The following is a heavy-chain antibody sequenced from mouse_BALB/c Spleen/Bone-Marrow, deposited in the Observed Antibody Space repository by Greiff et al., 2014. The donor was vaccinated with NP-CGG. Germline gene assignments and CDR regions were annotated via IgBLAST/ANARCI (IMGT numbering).Heavy chain of an antibody. J-gene: IGHJ4*01. V-gene: IGHV1-9*01. Sequence: VQLQQSGAELMRPGASVKISCKASGYTFTNYWIEWVKRRPGHGLEWIGEILPGRGSPNYNEKFKGKATFALDTSSNTSYMQLSSLTSEDSAVYYCARKGALRAMDYRGQGSSVTVSS. CDR3: ARKGALRAMDY. CDR1: GYTFTNYW. CDR2: ILPGRGSP.